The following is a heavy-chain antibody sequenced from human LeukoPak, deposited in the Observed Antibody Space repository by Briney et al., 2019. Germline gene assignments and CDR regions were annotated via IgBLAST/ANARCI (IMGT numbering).Heavy chain of an antibody. CDR3: ARGFFYRGIAVAGDY. CDR1: GFTFSSYW. Sequence: PGGSLRLSCAASGFTFSSYWMSWVRQAPGKGLEWVANIKQDGSGKYYVDSVKGRFTISRDNAKNSLYLQMNSLRAEDTAVYYCARGFFYRGIAVAGDYWGQGTLVTVSS. D-gene: IGHD6-19*01. J-gene: IGHJ4*02. V-gene: IGHV3-7*01. CDR2: IKQDGSGK.